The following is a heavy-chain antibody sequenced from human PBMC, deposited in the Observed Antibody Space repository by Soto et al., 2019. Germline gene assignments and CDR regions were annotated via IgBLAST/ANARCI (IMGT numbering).Heavy chain of an antibody. CDR1: GFSVSNHY. J-gene: IGHJ4*02. CDR3: AVRWK. V-gene: IGHV3-66*01. CDR2: IYSGGDT. D-gene: IGHD1-1*01. Sequence: EVQLVESGGALVQPGGSLRVSCAASGFSVSNHYMSWVRQAPGKGLEWVAFIYSGGDTFYADSVKGRFSISRDKSRNTLYLQMNSLRVEDTAVYYCAVRWKWGQGTLVTVSS.